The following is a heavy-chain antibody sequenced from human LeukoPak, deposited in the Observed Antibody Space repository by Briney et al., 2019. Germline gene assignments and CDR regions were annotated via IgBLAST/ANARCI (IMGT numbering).Heavy chain of an antibody. J-gene: IGHJ4*02. V-gene: IGHV4-39*01. D-gene: IGHD6-19*01. Sequence: SETLSLTCTVSGGSISSNNYYWGWIRQPPGKGLEWIGSIYYSGGTYYNPSLKSRVTISVDTSKNQFSLKVSSVTAADTAVYYCARGSSGWLRFDYWGQGTLVTVSS. CDR1: GGSISSNNYY. CDR2: IYYSGGT. CDR3: ARGSSGWLRFDY.